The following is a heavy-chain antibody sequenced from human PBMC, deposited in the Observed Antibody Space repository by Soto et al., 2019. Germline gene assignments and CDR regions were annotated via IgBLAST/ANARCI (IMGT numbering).Heavy chain of an antibody. CDR1: GFTFSSYG. J-gene: IGHJ4*02. CDR2: ISYDGSNK. D-gene: IGHD1-26*01. CDR3: AKDQVGRPYYYFDY. Sequence: GGSLRLSCAASGFTFSSYGMHWVRQAPGKGLEWVAVISYDGSNKYYADSVKGRFTISRDNSKNTLYLQMNSLRAEDTAVYYCAKDQVGRPYYYFDYWGQGTLVTVSS. V-gene: IGHV3-30*18.